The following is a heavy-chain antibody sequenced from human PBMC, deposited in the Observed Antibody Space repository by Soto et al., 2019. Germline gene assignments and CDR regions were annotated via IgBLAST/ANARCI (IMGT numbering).Heavy chain of an antibody. V-gene: IGHV4-4*02. J-gene: IGHJ4*02. Sequence: QVQLQESGPGLVKPSGTLSLTCAVSGGSISSSNWWSWVRQPPGKGLEWIGEIYHSGSTNYNTSLKSRVTISVDQSKNQCYLELSSVTAADTAVYYCATYSGYESLDYWGQGTLVTVSS. CDR3: ATYSGYESLDY. CDR2: IYHSGST. CDR1: GGSISSSNW. D-gene: IGHD5-12*01.